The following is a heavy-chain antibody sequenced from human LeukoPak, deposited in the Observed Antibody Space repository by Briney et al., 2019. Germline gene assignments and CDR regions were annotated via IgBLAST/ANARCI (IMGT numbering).Heavy chain of an antibody. V-gene: IGHV4-39*07. CDR2: IYDSGST. CDR1: GGSIRSSYYY. Sequence: KPSETLSLTCTVSGGSIRSSYYYWGWIRQPPGKGLEWIGSIYDSGSTYYNPSLKSRVTISVDTSKNQFSLKLSSVTAADTAVYYCASFWSYNYYVGYWGQGTLVTVSS. J-gene: IGHJ4*02. D-gene: IGHD3-10*02. CDR3: ASFWSYNYYVGY.